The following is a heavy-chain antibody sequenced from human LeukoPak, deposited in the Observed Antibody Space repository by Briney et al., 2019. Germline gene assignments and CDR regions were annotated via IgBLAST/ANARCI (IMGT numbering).Heavy chain of an antibody. CDR1: GYDFTSNW. D-gene: IGHD3-10*01. CDR3: ARHPTGGQDPNDAFDI. V-gene: IGHV5-51*01. CDR2: IYPGDSDT. Sequence: AGESLKISCEGSGYDFTSNWIGWVRQMPGKGLEWMGIIYPGDSDTRYSASFQGRVTISADKSISTAYLQWSRLRASDTAMYYCARHPTGGQDPNDAFDIWGQGTKVTVSS. J-gene: IGHJ3*02.